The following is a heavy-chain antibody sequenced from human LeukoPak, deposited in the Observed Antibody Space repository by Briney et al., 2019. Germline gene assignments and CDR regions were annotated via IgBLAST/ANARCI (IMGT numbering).Heavy chain of an antibody. CDR1: GYTFTGYY. J-gene: IGHJ4*02. D-gene: IGHD2-2*01. CDR3: ARVSLPLKGYCSSTSCYRSRSPLDY. Sequence: GASVKVSCKASGYTFTGYYMHWVRQAPGQGLEWMGIINPSGGSTSYAQKFQGRVTMTRDTSTSTVYMELSSLRSEDTAVYYCARVSLPLKGYCSSTSCYRSRSPLDYWGQGTLVTVSS. CDR2: INPSGGST. V-gene: IGHV1-46*01.